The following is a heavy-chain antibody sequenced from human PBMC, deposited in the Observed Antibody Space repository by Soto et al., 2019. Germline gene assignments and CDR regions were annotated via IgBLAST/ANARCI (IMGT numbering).Heavy chain of an antibody. CDR1: GDSVSSNSAG. J-gene: IGHJ4*01. V-gene: IGHV6-1*01. Sequence: SQTLSLTCAITGDSVSSNSAGWSWVRQSPSRGLEWLGRTYYRSKWYYEYAVSVRGRITIHPDTSKNQYSLQLNSVTPEDTAVYFCARGEQYSGRIFDYWGQGTLVT. D-gene: IGHD1-26*01. CDR2: TYYRSKWYY. CDR3: ARGEQYSGRIFDY.